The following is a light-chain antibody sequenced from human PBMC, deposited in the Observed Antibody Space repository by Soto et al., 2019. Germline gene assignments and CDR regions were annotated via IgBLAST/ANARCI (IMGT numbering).Light chain of an antibody. Sequence: DIQMTQSPSSLSVSVGDRVTITCQASQDISNYLNWYQQKPGKAPKLLIYDASNLQTGVPSRFSGSGSGTDFSFTIISLQPEDIATYYCQQYDNLPYTFGQGTKLEIK. CDR1: QDISNY. CDR3: QQYDNLPYT. CDR2: DAS. V-gene: IGKV1-33*01. J-gene: IGKJ2*01.